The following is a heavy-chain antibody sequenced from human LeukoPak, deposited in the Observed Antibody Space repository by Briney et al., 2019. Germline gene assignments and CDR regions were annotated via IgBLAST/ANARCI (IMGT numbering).Heavy chain of an antibody. V-gene: IGHV3-23*01. CDR3: AKYRITMIVVGGAFDI. CDR2: ISGSGGST. J-gene: IGHJ3*02. Sequence: GGSLRLSCAASGFTFSSYAMHWVRQAPGEGLEWVSAISGSGGSTYYADSVKGRFTISRDNSKNTLYLQMNSLRAEDTAVYYCAKYRITMIVVGGAFDIWGQGTMVTVSS. CDR1: GFTFSSYA. D-gene: IGHD3-22*01.